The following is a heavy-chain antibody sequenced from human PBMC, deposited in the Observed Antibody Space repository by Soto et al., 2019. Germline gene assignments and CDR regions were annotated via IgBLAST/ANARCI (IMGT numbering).Heavy chain of an antibody. CDR2: IYYSGST. V-gene: IGHV4-39*01. Sequence: SETLSLTCTVSGGSIRSSSYYWGWIRQPPGKGLEWIGTIYYSGSTYHNPSLKSRVTISVDTSKNQFSLKLSSVTAADTAVYYCARHSGYGPQIDYWGQGTLVTVSS. D-gene: IGHD5-12*01. CDR3: ARHSGYGPQIDY. CDR1: GGSIRSSSYY. J-gene: IGHJ4*02.